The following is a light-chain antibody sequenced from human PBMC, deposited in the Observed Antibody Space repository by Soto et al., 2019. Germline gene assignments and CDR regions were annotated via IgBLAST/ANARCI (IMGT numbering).Light chain of an antibody. CDR3: CSYAGSRTLV. J-gene: IGLJ2*01. Sequence: QSALTQPASVSGSPGQSITISCTGTSSDVGTYNLVSWYQQHPGKAPKLMIYAGSKRPSGVSNRLSGSKSGNTASLTISGLQAEDEADYYCCSYAGSRTLVFGGGTEVTVL. V-gene: IGLV2-23*01. CDR1: SSDVGTYNL. CDR2: AGS.